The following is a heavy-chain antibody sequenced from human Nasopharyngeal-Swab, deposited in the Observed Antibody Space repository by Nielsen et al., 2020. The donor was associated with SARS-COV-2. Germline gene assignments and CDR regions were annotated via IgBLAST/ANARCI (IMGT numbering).Heavy chain of an antibody. J-gene: IGHJ4*02. Sequence: GESLKISCQASGYIFTGYYMHWVRQAPGQGLEWMGRINPNGGATNYAQKFQDRVTMTRDTSINTAYMELSSLRSDDTAVYYCARAEQSRTNFDYWGQGVLVTVSS. CDR2: INPNGGAT. CDR1: GYIFTGYY. V-gene: IGHV1-2*06. D-gene: IGHD1/OR15-1a*01. CDR3: ARAEQSRTNFDY.